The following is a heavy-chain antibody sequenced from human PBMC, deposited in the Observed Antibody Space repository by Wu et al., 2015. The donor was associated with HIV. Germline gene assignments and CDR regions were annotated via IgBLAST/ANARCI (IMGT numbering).Heavy chain of an antibody. Sequence: QVQLVQSGAEVKKPGSSVKVSCKASGGTFSSYAISWVRQAPGQGLEWMGGIIPGFGTPNYAQKFQGRVTMTADESTTTAYMELSSLTSEDTALYYCAKDAGLIAAATYDYFYYYYIDVWGTGTTVTVSS. V-gene: IGHV1-69*12. CDR1: GGTFSSYA. CDR3: AKDAGLIAAATYDYFYYYYIDV. CDR2: IIPGFGTP. J-gene: IGHJ6*03. D-gene: IGHD2-15*01.